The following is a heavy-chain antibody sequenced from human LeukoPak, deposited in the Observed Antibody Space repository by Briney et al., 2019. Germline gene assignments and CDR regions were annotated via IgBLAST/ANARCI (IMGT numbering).Heavy chain of an antibody. V-gene: IGHV4-39*07. CDR1: GGSISGSSYY. D-gene: IGHD2-8*01. J-gene: IGHJ6*02. CDR2: IYYSGST. Sequence: SETLSLTCTVSGGSISGSSYYWGWIRQPPGKGLEWIGSIYYSGSTYYNPPLKSRVTISVDTSKNQFSLKLSSVTAADTAVYYCARAPNAFYCTNGVCRTAYYYYGMDVWGQGTTVTVSS. CDR3: ARAPNAFYCTNGVCRTAYYYYGMDV.